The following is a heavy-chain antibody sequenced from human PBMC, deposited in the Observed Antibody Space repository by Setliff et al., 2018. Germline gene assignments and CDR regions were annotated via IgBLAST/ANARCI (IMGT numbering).Heavy chain of an antibody. CDR3: ARGAYIGLDY. J-gene: IGHJ4*02. CDR1: GGSISTYY. Sequence: PSETLPLTCTVSGGSISTYYWTWIRQPPGKALEWIGYIYYSGTTNYSPSLKSRVTISIDMSKNQFSMKLNSVTAADTAVYYCARGAYIGLDYWGQGTLVTVSS. CDR2: IYYSGTT. D-gene: IGHD4-4*01. V-gene: IGHV4-59*01.